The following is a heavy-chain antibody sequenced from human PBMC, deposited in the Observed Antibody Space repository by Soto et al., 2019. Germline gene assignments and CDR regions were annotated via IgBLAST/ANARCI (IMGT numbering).Heavy chain of an antibody. V-gene: IGHV1-24*01. J-gene: IGHJ4*02. CDR3: ATSYDYIWGSYRPRAPPFDY. Sequence: ASVKVSCKVSGYTLTELSMHWVRQAPGKGLEWMGGFDPEDGETIYAQKFQGRVTMTEDTSTDTAYMELSSLRSEDTAVYYCATSYDYIWGSYRPRAPPFDYWGQGTLVTVS. CDR2: FDPEDGET. CDR1: GYTLTELS. D-gene: IGHD3-16*02.